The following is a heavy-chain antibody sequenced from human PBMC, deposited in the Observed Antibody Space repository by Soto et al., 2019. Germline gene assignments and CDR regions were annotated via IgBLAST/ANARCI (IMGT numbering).Heavy chain of an antibody. Sequence: SETMSLTCAVEGGSFSGYYLTWIRQPPGTGLEWIGEINHSGSTNYNPSLKSRVTISVDTSKNQFSLKLTSVTAADTAVYYCARDKITGLFDYWGQGTLVTVSS. V-gene: IGHV4-34*01. J-gene: IGHJ4*02. D-gene: IGHD2-8*02. CDR2: INHSGST. CDR3: ARDKITGLFDY. CDR1: GGSFSGYY.